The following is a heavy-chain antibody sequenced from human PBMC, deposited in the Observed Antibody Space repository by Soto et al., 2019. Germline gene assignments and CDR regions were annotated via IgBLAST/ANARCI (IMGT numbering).Heavy chain of an antibody. Sequence: GGSLRLSCAASGFTFSSYAMSWVRQAPGKGLEWVSAISGSGGSTYYADSVKGRFTISRDNSKNTLYLQMNSLRAEDTAVYYCANHVGAPIRPYFDCWGQGTLVTVS. D-gene: IGHD3-3*02. CDR2: ISGSGGST. CDR1: GFTFSSYA. J-gene: IGHJ4*02. V-gene: IGHV3-23*01. CDR3: ANHVGAPIRPYFDC.